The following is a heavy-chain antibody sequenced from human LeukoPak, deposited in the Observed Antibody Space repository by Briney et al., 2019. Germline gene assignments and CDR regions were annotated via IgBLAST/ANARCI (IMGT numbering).Heavy chain of an antibody. CDR3: ARDGGMNCSGGSCYSLDY. CDR2: IYYSGST. Sequence: SQTLSLTCTVSGVSISSGDYYWSWIRQPPGKGLEWIGYIYYSGSTYYNPSLKSRVTISVDTSKNQFSLKLSSVTAADTAVYYCARDGGMNCSGGSCYSLDYWGQGTLVTVSS. CDR1: GVSISSGDYY. V-gene: IGHV4-30-4*01. J-gene: IGHJ4*02. D-gene: IGHD2-15*01.